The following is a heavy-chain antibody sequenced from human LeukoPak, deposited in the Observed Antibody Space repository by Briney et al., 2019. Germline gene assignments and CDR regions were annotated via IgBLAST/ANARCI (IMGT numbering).Heavy chain of an antibody. V-gene: IGHV1-8*01. CDR3: ATGTLTPY. CDR2: MNPNSGNT. J-gene: IGHJ4*02. Sequence: ASVKVSCKASGYTFTNYDINWVRQATGQGLEWMGWMNPNSGNTGYAQKFQGRVTMTRNTSINTAYMHLSNLRSDDTAIYYCATGTLTPYWGQGTLVTVSS. CDR1: GYTFTNYD. D-gene: IGHD3-9*01.